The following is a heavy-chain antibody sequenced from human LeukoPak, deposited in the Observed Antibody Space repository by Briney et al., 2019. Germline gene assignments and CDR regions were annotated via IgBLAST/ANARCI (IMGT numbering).Heavy chain of an antibody. D-gene: IGHD3-22*01. Sequence: SVKASCKASGGTFSSYAISWVRQAPGQGLEWMGGIIPIFGTANYAQKFQGRVTITADESTSTAYMELSSLRSEDTAVYYCASGYYDSSGYSFWGQGTLVTVSS. CDR1: GGTFSSYA. J-gene: IGHJ4*02. V-gene: IGHV1-69*13. CDR3: ASGYYDSSGYSF. CDR2: IIPIFGTA.